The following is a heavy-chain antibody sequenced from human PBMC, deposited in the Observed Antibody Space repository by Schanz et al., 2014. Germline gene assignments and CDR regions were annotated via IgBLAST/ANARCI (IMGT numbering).Heavy chain of an antibody. V-gene: IGHV3-30*09. J-gene: IGHJ4*02. Sequence: QVQVVESGGGVVQPGRSLRLSCAASGFTFSRHAMHWVRQAAGKGLEWVAAITYDGSNKYYAESVKGRFAISRDNSKDTLYLQMNSLRTEDTAVYYCAGDWASGRYYSDYWGQGTLVTVSS. CDR1: GFTFSRHA. D-gene: IGHD1-26*01. CDR3: AGDWASGRYYSDY. CDR2: ITYDGSNK.